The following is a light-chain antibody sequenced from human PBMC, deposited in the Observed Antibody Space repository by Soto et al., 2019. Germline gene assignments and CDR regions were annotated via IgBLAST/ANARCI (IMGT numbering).Light chain of an antibody. CDR3: SSYTSSSTLV. Sequence: QSALTQPAFVSGSPGQSITISCTRTNSDVGGYNFVYWYQQHPGKAPKLMIYDVTSRPSGVSNRFSGSKSGNTASLPISGLQAEDEADYYCSSYTSSSTLVFGTGTKVTVL. CDR2: DVT. V-gene: IGLV2-14*01. CDR1: NSDVGGYNF. J-gene: IGLJ1*01.